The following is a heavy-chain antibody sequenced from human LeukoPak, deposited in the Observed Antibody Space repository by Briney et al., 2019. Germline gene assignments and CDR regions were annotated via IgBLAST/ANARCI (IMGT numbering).Heavy chain of an antibody. V-gene: IGHV1-8*01. J-gene: IGHJ4*02. CDR1: GYTFTSYD. D-gene: IGHD1-26*01. Sequence: GASVKVSCKASGYTFTSYDINWVRQATGQGLEWMGWMNPNSGNTGYAQKFQGRVTMTRNTSISTAYMELSSLRSEDTAVYYCARVFARSGEISGSYFYYWGQGTLVTVSS. CDR2: MNPNSGNT. CDR3: ARVFARSGEISGSYFYY.